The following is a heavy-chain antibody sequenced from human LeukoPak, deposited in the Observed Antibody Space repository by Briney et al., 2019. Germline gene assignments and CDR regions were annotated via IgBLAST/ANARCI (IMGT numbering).Heavy chain of an antibody. V-gene: IGHV4-34*01. CDR3: ARRTKAGWLQLRGCFDY. Sequence: SETLSLTCAVYGGSFSGYYWSWIRQPPGKGLEWIGEINHSGSTNYNPSLKSRVTISVDTSKNQFSLKLSSVTAADTAVYYCARRTKAGWLQLRGCFDYWGQGTLVTVSS. J-gene: IGHJ4*02. CDR1: GGSFSGYY. CDR2: INHSGST. D-gene: IGHD5-24*01.